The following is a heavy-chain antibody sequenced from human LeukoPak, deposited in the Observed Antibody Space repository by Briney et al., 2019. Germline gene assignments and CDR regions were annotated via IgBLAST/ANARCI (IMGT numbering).Heavy chain of an antibody. CDR2: INPNTGGT. J-gene: IGHJ4*02. CDR3: ARVGYCSRGVCYNYDY. V-gene: IGHV1-2*02. CDR1: GYTFTGYY. D-gene: IGHD2-8*01. Sequence: ASVKVSCKASGYTFTGYYMHWVRQAPGQGLEWMGWINPNTGGTNYAQKFKGRVLMTRDTSISTAYLELSSLKSDDTAVYCCARVGYCSRGVCYNYDYWGQGAQVTVSS.